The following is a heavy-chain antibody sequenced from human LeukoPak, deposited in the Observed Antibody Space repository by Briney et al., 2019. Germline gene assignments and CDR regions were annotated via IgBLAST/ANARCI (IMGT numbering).Heavy chain of an antibody. CDR2: IYYSGST. V-gene: IGHV4-59*01. CDR3: ARLTSGSGSYLGYGYYMDV. J-gene: IGHJ6*03. CDR1: NESFSSYY. D-gene: IGHD3-10*01. Sequence: SETLSLTCAVYNESFSSYYWSWIRQPPGKGLEWIGYIYYSGSTNYNPSLKSRVTISVDTSKKQFSLKLSSVTAADTAVYYCARLTSGSGSYLGYGYYMDVWGKGTTVTVS.